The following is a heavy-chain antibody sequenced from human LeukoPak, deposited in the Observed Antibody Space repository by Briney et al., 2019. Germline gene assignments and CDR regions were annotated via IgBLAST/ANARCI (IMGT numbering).Heavy chain of an antibody. D-gene: IGHD4-17*01. V-gene: IGHV3-21*01. Sequence: GGSLRLSCAASGFTFSSYSMNWVRQAPGEGVEWVSSISSGSSYIYYANAVKGRFTISRDNAKNSLYLQMNSLRAEDTAVYYCARCYGDYVGVWDFEFDPWGQGTLVTVSS. J-gene: IGHJ5*02. CDR3: ARCYGDYVGVWDFEFDP. CDR2: ISSGSSYI. CDR1: GFTFSSYS.